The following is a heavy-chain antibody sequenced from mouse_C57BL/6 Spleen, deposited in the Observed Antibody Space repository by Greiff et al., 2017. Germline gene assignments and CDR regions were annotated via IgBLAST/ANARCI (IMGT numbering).Heavy chain of an antibody. J-gene: IGHJ2*01. CDR3: ARRTGLNYFDD. D-gene: IGHD4-1*01. V-gene: IGHV1-50*01. CDR1: GYTFTSYW. Sequence: QVQLQQSGAELVKPGASVKLSCKASGYTFTSYWMQWVKQRPGQGLEWIGEIDPSDSYTNYNQKFKGKATLTVDTSSSTAYMQLSSLTSEDSAVYYCARRTGLNYFDDWGQGTTLTVSS. CDR2: IDPSDSYT.